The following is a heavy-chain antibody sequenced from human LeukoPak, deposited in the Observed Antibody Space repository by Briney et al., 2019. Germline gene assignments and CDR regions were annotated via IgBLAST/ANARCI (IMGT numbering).Heavy chain of an antibody. J-gene: IGHJ3*02. CDR1: GFTFSSYW. D-gene: IGHD1-26*01. CDR3: AKDLPQVGATPHDAFDI. CDR2: ISNSGGST. Sequence: PGGSLRLSCAASGFTFSSYWMHWVRQAPGKGLVWVSAISNSGGSTSYADSVKGRFSISRDNSKSTLHLQMNSLRAEDTAVYYCAKDLPQVGATPHDAFDIWGQGTMVTVSS. V-gene: IGHV3-NL1*01.